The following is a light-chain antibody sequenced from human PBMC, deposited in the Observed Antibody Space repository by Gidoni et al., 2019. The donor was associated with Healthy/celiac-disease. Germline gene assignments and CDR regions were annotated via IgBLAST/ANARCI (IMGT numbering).Light chain of an antibody. CDR1: QSVSSY. Sequence: EIVLTQSPATLSLSPGARATLSCRASQSVSSYLAWYQQNPGQAPRLLIYGASNRATGIPARFSGSGSGTDFTLTISSLEPEDCAVYYCQQRSNGPWTFGQGTKVEIK. J-gene: IGKJ1*01. V-gene: IGKV3-11*01. CDR3: QQRSNGPWT. CDR2: GAS.